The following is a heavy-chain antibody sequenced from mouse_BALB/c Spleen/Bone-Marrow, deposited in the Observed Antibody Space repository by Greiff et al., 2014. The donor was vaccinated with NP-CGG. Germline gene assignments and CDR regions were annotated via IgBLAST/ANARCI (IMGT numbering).Heavy chain of an antibody. CDR3: ARKGAMITHYYAMDY. J-gene: IGHJ4*01. V-gene: IGHV5-17*02. D-gene: IGHD2-4*01. CDR1: GFTFSSFG. CDR2: ISNGSSTI. Sequence: VESGGGLVQPGGSRKLSCAVSGFTFSSFGMHWVRQAPEKGLEWVAYISNGSSTINNADTVKGRFTISRDNPKNTLFLQMTSLSSEDTAMYYCARKGAMITHYYAMDYWGQGTSVTVSS.